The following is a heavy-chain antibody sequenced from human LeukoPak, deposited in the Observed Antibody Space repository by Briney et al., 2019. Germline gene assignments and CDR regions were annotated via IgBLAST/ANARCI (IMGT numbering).Heavy chain of an antibody. J-gene: IGHJ4*02. Sequence: GGSLRLFCAASGFTFSHCYMSWLREARGKALEGVPYISSSRSYTNYADSVEARFTIYRDNAKNSLYLQMNSRRAEDTAVYYCARLGVRGTFAYRGQAKLVTVSP. CDR3: ARLGVRGTFAY. D-gene: IGHD3-16*01. V-gene: IGHV3-11*06. CDR1: GFTFSHCY. CDR2: ISSSRSYT.